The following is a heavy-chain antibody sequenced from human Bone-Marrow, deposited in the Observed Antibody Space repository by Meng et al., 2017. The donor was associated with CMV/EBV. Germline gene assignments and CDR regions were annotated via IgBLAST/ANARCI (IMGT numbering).Heavy chain of an antibody. CDR2: ISAYNGNT. V-gene: IGHV1-18*01. CDR3: AMAVGSGSYGWFDP. J-gene: IGHJ5*02. CDR1: GSTLTSYG. Sequence: QVRVVQSGAEVKKLGAEVKVSGSASGSTLTSYGISWVRQAPGKGLEWMGWISAYNGNTNYAQKLQGRVTMNTDTSTSTAYMELRSLRSDDTAVYYCAMAVGSGSYGWFDPWGQGTLVTVSS. D-gene: IGHD3-10*01.